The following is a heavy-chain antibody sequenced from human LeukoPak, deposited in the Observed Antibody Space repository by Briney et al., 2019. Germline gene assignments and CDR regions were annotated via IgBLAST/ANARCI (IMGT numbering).Heavy chain of an antibody. V-gene: IGHV4-34*01. CDR1: GGSFSGYY. D-gene: IGHD3-10*01. CDR3: AREGTKTYYYGSGSYCWFDP. CDR2: INHSGST. J-gene: IGHJ5*02. Sequence: SETLSLTCAVYGGSFSGYYWSWIRQPPGKGLEWIGEINHSGSTNYNPSLKSRVTISVDTSKNQFSLKLSSVTAAGTAVYYCAREGTKTYYYGSGSYCWFDPWGQGTLVTVSS.